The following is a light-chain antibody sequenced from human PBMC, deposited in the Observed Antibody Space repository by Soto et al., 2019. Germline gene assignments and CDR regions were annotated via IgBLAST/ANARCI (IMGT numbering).Light chain of an antibody. V-gene: IGKV3-20*01. J-gene: IGKJ5*01. CDR3: QQYGSSHT. Sequence: EIVLTQAPGILSLSPGEGASLSCGASQSISSSLLAWYQQKPGQAPRRLLYGASSRATGIPDRFSGSGSGTDFPLTISRLEPEDFAVYYCQQYGSSHTFGQGTRLEI. CDR2: GAS. CDR1: QSISSSL.